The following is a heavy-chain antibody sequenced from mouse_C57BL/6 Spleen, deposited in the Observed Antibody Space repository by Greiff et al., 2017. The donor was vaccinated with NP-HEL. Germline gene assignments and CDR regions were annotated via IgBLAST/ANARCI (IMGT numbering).Heavy chain of an antibody. J-gene: IGHJ3*01. Sequence: QVQLQQPGAELVKPGASVKLSCKASGYTFTSYWMQWVKQRPGQGLEWIGEIDPSDSYTNYNQKFKGKATLTVDTSSSTAYMQLSSLTSEDSAVYYCATGTQGGYWGEGTLVTVSA. V-gene: IGHV1-50*01. D-gene: IGHD4-1*01. CDR3: ATGTQGGY. CDR1: GYTFTSYW. CDR2: IDPSDSYT.